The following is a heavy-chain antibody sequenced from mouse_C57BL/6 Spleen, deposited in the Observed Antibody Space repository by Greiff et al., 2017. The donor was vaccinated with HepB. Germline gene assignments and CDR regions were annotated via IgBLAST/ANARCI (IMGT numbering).Heavy chain of an antibody. CDR3: TRGVVQAY. D-gene: IGHD1-1*02. V-gene: IGHV1-15*01. Sequence: QQTPVHGLEWIGAIDPETGGTAYNQKFKGKAILTADKSSSTAYMELRSLTSEDSAVYYCTRGVVQAYWGQGTLVTVSA. CDR2: IDPETGGT. J-gene: IGHJ3*01.